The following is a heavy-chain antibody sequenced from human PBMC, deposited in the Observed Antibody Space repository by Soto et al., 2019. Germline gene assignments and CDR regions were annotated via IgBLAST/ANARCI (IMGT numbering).Heavy chain of an antibody. D-gene: IGHD6-13*01. CDR3: ARDGAAAGTSDYYYGMDV. J-gene: IGHJ6*02. CDR1: GGSISSSNW. CDR2: IYHSGSR. Sequence: QVQLQESGPGLVKPSGTLSLTCAVSGGSISSSNWWSWVRQPPGKGLEWIGEIYHSGSRNYNPSLKSRGTISVDKSKNKFSLKLSSVTAADTAVYYCARDGAAAGTSDYYYGMDVWGQGTTVTGSS. V-gene: IGHV4-4*02.